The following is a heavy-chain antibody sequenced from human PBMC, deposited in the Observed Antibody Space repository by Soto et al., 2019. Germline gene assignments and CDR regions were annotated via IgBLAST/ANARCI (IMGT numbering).Heavy chain of an antibody. V-gene: IGHV3-53*01. CDR1: GFAVGGFY. D-gene: IGHD5-18*01. J-gene: IGHJ4*02. Sequence: GGSLRLSCAASGFAVGGFYMNWVRQAPGKGLEWVSVMFTTGTTYYADSVKGRFTISRDDSKNTLYLQMNSLRAEDTAVYYCARERYSYGFDYWGQGTAVTVSS. CDR3: ARERYSYGFDY. CDR2: MFTTGTT.